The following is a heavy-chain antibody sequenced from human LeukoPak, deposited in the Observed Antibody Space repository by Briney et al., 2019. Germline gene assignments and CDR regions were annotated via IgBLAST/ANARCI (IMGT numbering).Heavy chain of an antibody. CDR1: GYSISSGYY. CDR3: ARARLGVDILDY. CDR2: IYHSGST. J-gene: IGHJ4*02. V-gene: IGHV4-38-2*02. D-gene: IGHD5-12*01. Sequence: SETLSLTRTVSGYSISSGYYWGWIRQPPGKGLEWIGSIYHSGSTYYNPSLKSRVTISVDTSKNQFSLKLSSVTAADTAVYYCARARLGVDILDYWGQGTLVTVSS.